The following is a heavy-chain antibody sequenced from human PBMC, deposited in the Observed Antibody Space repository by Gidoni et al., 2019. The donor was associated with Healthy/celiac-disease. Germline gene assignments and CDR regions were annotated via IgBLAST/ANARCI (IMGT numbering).Heavy chain of an antibody. CDR3: AKDWNGAGDY. D-gene: IGHD1-1*01. CDR2: ISGSGEST. CDR1: GFTFSSYA. Sequence: EVQLLESGGGLVESGRSLRLSCAAFGFTFSSYAMSWVRQAPGQGLEWVSIISGSGESTYYADSVKGRFTISRDNSKNTLYLQMNSLRAEDTAVYYCAKDWNGAGDYWGQGTLVTVSS. V-gene: IGHV3-23*01. J-gene: IGHJ4*02.